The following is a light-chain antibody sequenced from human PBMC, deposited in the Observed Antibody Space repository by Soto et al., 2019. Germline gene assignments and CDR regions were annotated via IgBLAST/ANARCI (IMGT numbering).Light chain of an antibody. J-gene: IGKJ4*01. Sequence: DIQMTQSPPSLSASVGDSVTITCRASQGIGTSLAWYQQKPGKVPKLLIYTAFTLQSGVPSRFSGSGSGTDFTLTISSLQPEDVATYYCQKYSSAPLTFGGGSKVEIK. V-gene: IGKV1-27*01. CDR1: QGIGTS. CDR2: TAF. CDR3: QKYSSAPLT.